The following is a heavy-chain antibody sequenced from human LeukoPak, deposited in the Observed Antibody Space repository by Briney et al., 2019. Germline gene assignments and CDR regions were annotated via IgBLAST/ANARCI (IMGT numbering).Heavy chain of an antibody. D-gene: IGHD3-9*01. CDR2: TYYRSKWIN. J-gene: IGHJ3*02. CDR3: ARDADWAYDAFDI. Sequence: SQTLSLTCAISGDSVSVKSDVWNWIRQSPSRGLEWLGRTYYRSKWINDYATSVKSRIIISPDTSKNQFPQHLNSVTPEDTAVYYCARDADWAYDAFDIWGQGTMVTVSS. CDR1: GDSVSVKSDV. V-gene: IGHV6-1*01.